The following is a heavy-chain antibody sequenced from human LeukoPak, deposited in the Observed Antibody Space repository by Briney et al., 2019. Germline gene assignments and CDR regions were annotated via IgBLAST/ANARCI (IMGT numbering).Heavy chain of an antibody. D-gene: IGHD6-19*01. V-gene: IGHV3-30*02. Sequence: GGSLRLSCAASGFTVSSNYMHWVRQAPGKGLEWVAFIRYDGSNKYYADSVKGRFTISRDNSKNTLYLQMNSLRAEDTAVYYCAKDIAVAGTRGDYWGQGTLVTVSS. CDR3: AKDIAVAGTRGDY. CDR2: IRYDGSNK. CDR1: GFTVSSNY. J-gene: IGHJ4*02.